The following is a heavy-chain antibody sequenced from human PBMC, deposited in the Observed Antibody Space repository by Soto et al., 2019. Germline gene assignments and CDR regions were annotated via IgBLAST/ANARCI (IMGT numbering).Heavy chain of an antibody. D-gene: IGHD6-25*01. V-gene: IGHV1-18*01. CDR1: AYTFSTYS. Sequence: QVQLVQSGAELKKPGDSVKVSCTASAYTFSTYSISWIRQAPGQGLERMGWISGDNGNTNYAQKFRGRVTMTRDTSTSTVHMELRSLRSDDTAIYYCATDPDSAKPWYDSVCCFDYWGQGTLVTVSS. CDR2: ISGDNGNT. J-gene: IGHJ4*02. CDR3: ATDPDSAKPWYDSVCCFDY.